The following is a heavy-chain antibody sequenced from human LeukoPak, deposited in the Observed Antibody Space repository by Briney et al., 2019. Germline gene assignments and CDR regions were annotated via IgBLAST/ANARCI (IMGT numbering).Heavy chain of an antibody. CDR1: GGSISSYY. D-gene: IGHD6-19*01. Sequence: SETLSPTCTVPGGSISSYYWSWIRQPPGKGREWVGYIYYSGSTNYNPSLKSRVTISPDTYKNQFSLKLSSVTAADTAVYYCARGSAVVAVAASTYNWIDPWGQGTLVTVSS. J-gene: IGHJ5*02. CDR3: ARGSAVVAVAASTYNWIDP. CDR2: IYYSGST. V-gene: IGHV4-59*01.